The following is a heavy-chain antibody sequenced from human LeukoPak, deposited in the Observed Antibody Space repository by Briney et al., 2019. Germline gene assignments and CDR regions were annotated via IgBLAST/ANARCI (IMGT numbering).Heavy chain of an antibody. V-gene: IGHV1-69*13. D-gene: IGHD2-15*01. CDR2: IIPIFGTA. CDR1: GGTFSSYA. J-gene: IGHJ6*03. CDR3: ARLPLYCSGGSCYYYYYYMDV. Sequence: GASVKVSCKASGGTFSSYAISWVRQAPGQGLEWMGGIIPIFGTANYAQKFQGRVTITADESTSTAHMKLSSLRSEDTAVYYCARLPLYCSGGSCYYYYYYMDVWGKGTTVTVSS.